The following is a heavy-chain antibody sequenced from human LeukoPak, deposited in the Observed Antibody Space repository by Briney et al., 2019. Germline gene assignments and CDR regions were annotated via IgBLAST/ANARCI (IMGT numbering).Heavy chain of an antibody. Sequence: ASVKVSCKASGYTFTSYDINWVRQATGQGLEWMGWINPNSGDTNYAQKFQGRVTMTRDTSISTAYMELNRLRSDDTAVYYCARGRAMVTTVYGWFDPWGQGTLVTVSS. CDR1: GYTFTSYD. CDR2: INPNSGDT. V-gene: IGHV1-2*02. J-gene: IGHJ5*02. D-gene: IGHD4-17*01. CDR3: ARGRAMVTTVYGWFDP.